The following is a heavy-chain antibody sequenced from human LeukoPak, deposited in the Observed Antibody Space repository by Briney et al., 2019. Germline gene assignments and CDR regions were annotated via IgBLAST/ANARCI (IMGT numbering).Heavy chain of an antibody. V-gene: IGHV3-9*01. Sequence: GGSLRLSCAASGFSFSRYAMHWVRQAPGKGLEWVSGISWNSGSIGYADSVKGRFTISRDNAKNSLYLRMNSLRAEDTALYYCAKERDAFDIWGQGTMVTVSS. CDR1: GFSFSRYA. J-gene: IGHJ3*02. CDR3: AKERDAFDI. CDR2: ISWNSGSI.